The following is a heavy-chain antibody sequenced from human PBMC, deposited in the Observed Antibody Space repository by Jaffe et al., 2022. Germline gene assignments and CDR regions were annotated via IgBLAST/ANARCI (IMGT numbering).Heavy chain of an antibody. CDR1: GGSISSGSYY. Sequence: QVQLQESGPGLVKPSQTLSLTCTVSGGSISSGSYYWSWIRQPAGKGLEWIGRIYTSGSTNYNPSLKSRVTISVDTSKNQFSLKLSSVTAADTAVYYCARGFGEVVPAAMDRLVPTYYYYYMDVWGKGTTVTVSS. J-gene: IGHJ6*03. D-gene: IGHD2-2*01. CDR2: IYTSGST. V-gene: IGHV4-61*02. CDR3: ARGFGEVVPAAMDRLVPTYYYYYMDV.